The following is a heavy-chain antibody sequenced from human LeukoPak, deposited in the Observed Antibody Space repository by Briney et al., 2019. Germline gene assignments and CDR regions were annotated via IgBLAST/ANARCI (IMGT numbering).Heavy chain of an antibody. J-gene: IGHJ4*02. CDR2: ISSSGSTI. D-gene: IGHD3-22*01. CDR1: GFTFSSYE. Sequence: PGGSLRLSCAASGFTFSSYEMNWVRQAPGKGLEWVSYISSSGSTIYYADSVKGRFTISRDNAKNSLYLQMNSLRAEDTAVYYCAKDADDSSGYYYPDYWGQGTLVTVSS. V-gene: IGHV3-48*03. CDR3: AKDADDSSGYYYPDY.